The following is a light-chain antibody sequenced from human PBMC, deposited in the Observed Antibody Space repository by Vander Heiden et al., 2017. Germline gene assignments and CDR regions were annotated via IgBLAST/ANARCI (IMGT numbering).Light chain of an antibody. Sequence: QSALTQPATVSGSPGRSITIPCPGTSSDVGYYNYVSWYQQHPGNAPKLILSYVNNRPSGIADRFSGSKSGNTASLIIARLQAEDEANYYCSSYTTSSTGVFGGGTQVTVL. J-gene: IGLJ3*02. CDR3: SSYTTSSTGV. V-gene: IGLV2-14*03. CDR1: SSDVGYYNY. CDR2: YVN.